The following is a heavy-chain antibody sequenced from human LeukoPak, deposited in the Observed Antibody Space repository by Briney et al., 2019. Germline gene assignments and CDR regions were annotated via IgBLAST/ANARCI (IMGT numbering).Heavy chain of an antibody. D-gene: IGHD3-10*01. CDR2: INANAGST. J-gene: IGHJ4*02. CDR3: ARAYYYPSGSYYLHFDY. Sequence: GGSLRLSCAASGFAFNFFAMSWVRQVPGKRLEWISTINANAGSTYYADSVKGRFTISRDNSKNTLYLQLNSLRAEDTAVYYCARAYYYPSGSYYLHFDYWGQGTLVTVSS. CDR1: GFAFNFFA. V-gene: IGHV3-23*01.